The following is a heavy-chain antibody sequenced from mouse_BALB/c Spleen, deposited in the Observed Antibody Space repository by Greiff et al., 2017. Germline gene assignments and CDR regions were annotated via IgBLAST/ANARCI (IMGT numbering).Heavy chain of an antibody. J-gene: IGHJ4*01. Sequence: EVQRVESGGGLVKPGGSLKLSCAASGFSFSDYYMYWVRQTPEKRLEWVATISDGGSYTYYPDSVTGRFTISRDNAKNNLYLQMSSLKSEDTAMYYCARGGIYYGNAYAMDYWGQGTSVTASS. CDR3: ARGGIYYGNAYAMDY. D-gene: IGHD2-1*01. CDR2: ISDGGSYT. CDR1: GFSFSDYY. V-gene: IGHV5-4*02.